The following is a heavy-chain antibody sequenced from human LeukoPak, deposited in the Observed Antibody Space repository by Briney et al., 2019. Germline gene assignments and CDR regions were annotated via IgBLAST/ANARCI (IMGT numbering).Heavy chain of an antibody. Sequence: ASVKVSCKASGFTFSKYYLHWVRQAPGQGLEWLGWINLNSGATKYAQKFQGRVTMTRDTSISTAYMELSRLRSDDTAVYYCARDRYFDYWDQGTLVTVSS. CDR1: GFTFSKYY. D-gene: IGHD3-16*02. CDR3: ARDRYFDY. CDR2: INLNSGAT. V-gene: IGHV1-2*02. J-gene: IGHJ4*02.